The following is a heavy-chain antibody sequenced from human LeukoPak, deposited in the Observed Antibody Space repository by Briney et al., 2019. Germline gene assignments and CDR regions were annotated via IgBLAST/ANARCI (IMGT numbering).Heavy chain of an antibody. J-gene: IGHJ5*02. CDR2: NNHSGST. CDR3: ARGGASWDLITMVRGVGNWFDP. D-gene: IGHD3-10*01. V-gene: IGHV4-34*01. CDR1: ADSITIYY. Sequence: PSETLSLTCSVSADSITIYYWTWIRQPPGKGLEWIWDNNHSGSTYYNPSLKSRVTISVDTSKNQFSLKLSSVTAADTAVYYCARGGASWDLITMVRGVGNWFDPWGQGTLVTVSS.